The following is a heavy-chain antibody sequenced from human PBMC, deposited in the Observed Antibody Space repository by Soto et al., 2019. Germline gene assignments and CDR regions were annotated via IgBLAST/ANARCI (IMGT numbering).Heavy chain of an antibody. CDR3: ARGESTTVTPKRWYYYYMDV. D-gene: IGHD4-17*01. CDR1: GGSISSYY. Sequence: SETLSLTCTVSGGSISSYYWSWIRQPPGKGLEWIGYIYYSGSTNYNPSLKSRVTISVDTSKNQFSLKLSSVTAADTAVYYCARGESTTVTPKRWYYYYMDVWGKGTTVTVSS. CDR2: IYYSGST. V-gene: IGHV4-59*01. J-gene: IGHJ6*03.